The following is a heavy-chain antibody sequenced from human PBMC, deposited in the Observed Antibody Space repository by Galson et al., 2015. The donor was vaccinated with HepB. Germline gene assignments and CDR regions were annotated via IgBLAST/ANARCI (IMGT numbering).Heavy chain of an antibody. CDR2: LSYDGTNK. D-gene: IGHD2-21*01. CDR1: GFTLSSYA. J-gene: IGHJ4*02. V-gene: IGHV3-30-3*01. CDR3: ARDRDPARPAQFDY. Sequence: SLRLSCAASGFTLSSYAMHWVRQAPGKGLEWVAVLSYDGTNKYYADSVKGRFTISRDISNNTLSLQMNSLRLEDTAVYYCARDRDPARPAQFDYWGQGTLVTVSS.